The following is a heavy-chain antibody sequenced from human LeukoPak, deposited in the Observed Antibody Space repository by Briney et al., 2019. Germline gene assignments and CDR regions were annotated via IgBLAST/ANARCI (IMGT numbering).Heavy chain of an antibody. J-gene: IGHJ4*02. CDR1: GFTFSSYA. D-gene: IGHD3-16*02. Sequence: PGGSLRLSCAASGFTFSSYAMSWVRQPPGKGLEWVSGISANGGSAVYADSVKGRFTISRDNSKNTLYLQMNSLRAEDTAVCYCARDLGLRLGELSSPPDYWGQGTLVTVSS. CDR2: ISANGGSA. V-gene: IGHV3-23*01. CDR3: ARDLGLRLGELSSPPDY.